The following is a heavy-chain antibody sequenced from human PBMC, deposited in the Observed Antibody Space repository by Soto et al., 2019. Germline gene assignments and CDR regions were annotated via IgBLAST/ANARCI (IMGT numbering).Heavy chain of an antibody. Sequence: SMKVSWKASGGTFRSYAISRVRQAPGQGPEWMGGIIPIFGTANYAQKFQGRVTITADESTSTAYMELSSLRSEDTAVYYCARGRITIFGVVITPYYYGMDVWGQGTTVTVSS. V-gene: IGHV1-69*13. CDR2: IIPIFGTA. J-gene: IGHJ6*02. CDR3: ARGRITIFGVVITPYYYGMDV. D-gene: IGHD3-3*01. CDR1: GGTFRSYA.